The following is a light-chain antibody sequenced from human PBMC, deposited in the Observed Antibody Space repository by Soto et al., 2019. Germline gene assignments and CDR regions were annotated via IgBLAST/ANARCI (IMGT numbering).Light chain of an antibody. CDR3: QQYNAWPLT. CDR1: QSVSSN. J-gene: IGKJ4*01. CDR2: GAS. Sequence: EIVMTQSPATLSVSPGERATLSCRASQSVSSNLAWYQQKPGQAPRLLIYGASARATGIPARFSGSGSGTEFTLTISSLQFEDFAVYYCQQYNAWPLTFGGGTKVEIQ. V-gene: IGKV3-15*01.